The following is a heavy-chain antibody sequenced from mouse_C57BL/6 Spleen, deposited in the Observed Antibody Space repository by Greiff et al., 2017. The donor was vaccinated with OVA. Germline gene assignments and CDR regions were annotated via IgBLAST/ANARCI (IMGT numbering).Heavy chain of an antibody. CDR1: GYTFTSYW. J-gene: IGHJ4*01. CDR3: ARQSYSNGMDY. D-gene: IGHD2-5*01. Sequence: QVHVKQPGAELVKPGASVKMSCKASGYTFTSYWITWVKQRPGQGLEWIGDIYPGSGSTNYNEKFKSKATLTVDTSSSTAYMQLSSLTSEDSAVYYCARQSYSNGMDYWGQGTSVTVSS. CDR2: IYPGSGST. V-gene: IGHV1-55*01.